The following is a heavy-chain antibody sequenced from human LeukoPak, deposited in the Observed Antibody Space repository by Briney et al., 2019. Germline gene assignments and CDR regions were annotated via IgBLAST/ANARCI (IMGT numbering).Heavy chain of an antibody. D-gene: IGHD5-12*01. V-gene: IGHV4-39*07. J-gene: IGHJ5*02. CDR2: IYYSGST. CDR3: ARMTGRWGYALTYNWFDP. CDR1: GGSISSSSYY. Sequence: SETLSLTCTVSGGSISSSSYYWGWIRQPPGKGLEWIGSIYYSGSTYYNPSLKSRVTISVDTSKNQFSLKLSSVTAADTAVYYCARMTGRWGYALTYNWFDPWGQGTLVTVSS.